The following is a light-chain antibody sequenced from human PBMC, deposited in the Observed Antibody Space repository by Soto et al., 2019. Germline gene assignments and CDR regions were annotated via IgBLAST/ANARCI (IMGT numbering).Light chain of an antibody. V-gene: IGLV2-14*01. Sequence: QSALTQPASVSGSPGQSITISCTGTSSDVGGFNSVSWYQLRPGTAPKLVDRPSGVSYRFSGSKSGNTASLTISGLQAAEEADYFCSSYTSTMTNVFGSGTKVTVL. CDR1: SSDVGGFNS. CDR3: SSYTSTMTNV. J-gene: IGLJ1*01.